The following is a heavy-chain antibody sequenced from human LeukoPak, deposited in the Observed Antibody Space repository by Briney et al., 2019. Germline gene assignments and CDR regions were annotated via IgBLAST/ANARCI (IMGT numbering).Heavy chain of an antibody. Sequence: SETLSLTCSVSGDSMNGYYWIWIRQTAGKGLEWIGRLFTGGNAECKPSLKSRVTMSVETSKSQFSLKLTSVTAADTAIYYCARGLRWDSGNDWGPEHWGQGVLVTVSS. CDR1: GDSMNGYY. D-gene: IGHD5-12*01. V-gene: IGHV4-4*07. J-gene: IGHJ4*02. CDR2: LFTGGNA. CDR3: ARGLRWDSGNDWGPEH.